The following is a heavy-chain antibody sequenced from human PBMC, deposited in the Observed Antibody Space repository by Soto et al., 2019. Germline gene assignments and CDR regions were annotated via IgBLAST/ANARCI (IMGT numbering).Heavy chain of an antibody. D-gene: IGHD1-1*01. CDR3: ARSTGTYFDY. Sequence: SETLSLTCNVSGGSISSGGFFWNWIRQHPGKGLEWIGYIYYTGGTDYNPSLKSRVTISRDTSKNHLSLILGSVTAADTAMYYCARSTGTYFDYWGQGTPVTVSS. CDR1: GGSISSGGFF. CDR2: IYYTGGT. J-gene: IGHJ4*02. V-gene: IGHV4-31*03.